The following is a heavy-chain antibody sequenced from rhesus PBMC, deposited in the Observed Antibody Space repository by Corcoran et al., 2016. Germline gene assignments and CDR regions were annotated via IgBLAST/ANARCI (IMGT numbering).Heavy chain of an antibody. CDR2: INPKAGGT. V-gene: IGHV1-138*01. D-gene: IGHD2-21*01. J-gene: IGHJ4*01. Sequence: QVQLVQSGAEVKKPGSSVKVSCKASGYTFTDYYMHWVRQAPGQGLEWVGKINPKAGGTNYAQKFQDRVTMTRDTSTSTAYMELSSLRSEDTAVYYCERVGWLVYWGQGVLVTVSS. CDR3: ERVGWLVY. CDR1: GYTFTDYY.